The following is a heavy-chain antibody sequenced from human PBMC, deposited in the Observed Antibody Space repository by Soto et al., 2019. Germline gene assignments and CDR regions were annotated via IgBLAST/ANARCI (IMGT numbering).Heavy chain of an antibody. Sequence: QVQLVQSGAEVKKPGSSVKVSCKASGGTFSSYAISWVRQAPGQGLEWMGGIIPIFGTANYAQKFQGRVTXXAXEFXRTAYMELSSLRSEDTAVYYCARVLGSQWLGRFDYWGQGTLVTVSS. J-gene: IGHJ4*02. D-gene: IGHD6-19*01. CDR2: IIPIFGTA. CDR1: GGTFSSYA. CDR3: ARVLGSQWLGRFDY. V-gene: IGHV1-69*12.